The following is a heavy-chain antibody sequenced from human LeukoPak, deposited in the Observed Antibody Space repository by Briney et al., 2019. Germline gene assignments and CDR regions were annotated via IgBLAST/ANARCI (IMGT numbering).Heavy chain of an antibody. J-gene: IGHJ4*02. CDR3: ARQVQGVIRPDY. V-gene: IGHV4-39*01. CDR2: IYYSGST. CDR1: GGSISTSGQY. Sequence: PSETLSLTCTVSGGSISTSGQYWGWIRQPPGKGLEWIGTIYYSGSTYYNPSLKSRVTVSVDTSKNQFSLKLSSVTAADTAVHFCARQVQGVIRPDYWGQGTLVTVSS. D-gene: IGHD3-10*01.